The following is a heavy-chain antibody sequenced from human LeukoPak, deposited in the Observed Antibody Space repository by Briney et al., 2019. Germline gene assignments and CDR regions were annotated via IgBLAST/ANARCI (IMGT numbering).Heavy chain of an antibody. J-gene: IGHJ4*02. Sequence: ASVKVSCKASGYTFAIYYIHWVRQAPGQGLEWMAIINPSGGSTNYTQKFQGRLTMTRDTSTSTVYMELSSLRSEDTAVYYCARAKGLFDHWGQGTLVTVSS. V-gene: IGHV1-46*01. CDR2: INPSGGST. CDR1: GYTFAIYY. CDR3: ARAKGLFDH.